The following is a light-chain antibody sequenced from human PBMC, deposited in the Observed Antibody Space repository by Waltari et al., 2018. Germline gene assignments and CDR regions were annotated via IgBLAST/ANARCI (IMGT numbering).Light chain of an antibody. CDR3: QQVNSYPFT. Sequence: IQLTQSPSSLSASVGDRVTITFRASQCISSYLAWYQQKPGKAPKLLIYAGSTLLNGVPSRFSGGGFGTDFTLTISSLQPEDFATYYCQQVNSYPFTFGPGTTVDIK. J-gene: IGKJ3*01. CDR1: QCISSY. CDR2: AGS. V-gene: IGKV1-9*01.